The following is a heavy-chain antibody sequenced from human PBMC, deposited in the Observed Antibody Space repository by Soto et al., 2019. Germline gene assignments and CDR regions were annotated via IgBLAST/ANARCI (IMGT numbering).Heavy chain of an antibody. V-gene: IGHV1-69*13. CDR1: GGTFSSYA. J-gene: IGHJ5*02. CDR2: IIPIFGTA. Sequence: GASVKVSCKASGGTFSSYAISWVRQAPGQGLEWMGGIIPIFGTANYAQKFQGRVTITADESTSTAYMELSSLRSEDTAVYYCASLRSGYPSFWFDPWGRGTLVTVSS. D-gene: IGHD3-3*01. CDR3: ASLRSGYPSFWFDP.